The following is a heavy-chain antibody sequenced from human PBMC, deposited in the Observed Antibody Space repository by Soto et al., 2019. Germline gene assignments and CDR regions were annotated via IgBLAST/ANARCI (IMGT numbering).Heavy chain of an antibody. Sequence: PSETLSLPCAVYGWSFSGYYWSWIRQPPGKGLEWIGEINHSGSTNYNPSLKSRVTISVDTSKNQFSLKLSSVTAADTAVYYCAREDTPNWFDPWGQGTLVTVPS. D-gene: IGHD5-18*01. V-gene: IGHV4-34*01. J-gene: IGHJ5*02. CDR1: GWSFSGYY. CDR3: AREDTPNWFDP. CDR2: INHSGST.